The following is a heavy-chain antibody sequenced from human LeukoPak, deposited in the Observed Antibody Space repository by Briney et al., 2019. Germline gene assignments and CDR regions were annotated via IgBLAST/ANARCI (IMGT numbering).Heavy chain of an antibody. CDR3: ARGWLPYYFDY. Sequence: SETLSLTCTVSGGSISSYYWSWIRQPPGKGLEWIGYIYYSGSTSYNPSLKSRVTISVDTSKNQFSLKLSSVTAADTAVYYCARGWLPYYFDYWGQGTLVTVSS. V-gene: IGHV4-59*01. CDR1: GGSISSYY. D-gene: IGHD3-22*01. J-gene: IGHJ4*02. CDR2: IYYSGST.